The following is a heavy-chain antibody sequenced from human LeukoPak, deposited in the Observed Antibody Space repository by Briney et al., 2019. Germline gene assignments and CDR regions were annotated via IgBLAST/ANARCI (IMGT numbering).Heavy chain of an antibody. J-gene: IGHJ4*02. V-gene: IGHV1-18*01. Sequence: ASVKVSCKASGYTFTSYGISWVRQAPGQGLEWMGWISAYNGSTNYAQKLQGRVTMTTDTSTSTAYMELRSLRSDDTAVYYCANLGSYCSSTSCWTFDYWGQGTLVTVSS. CDR1: GYTFTSYG. CDR2: ISAYNGST. CDR3: ANLGSYCSSTSCWTFDY. D-gene: IGHD2-2*01.